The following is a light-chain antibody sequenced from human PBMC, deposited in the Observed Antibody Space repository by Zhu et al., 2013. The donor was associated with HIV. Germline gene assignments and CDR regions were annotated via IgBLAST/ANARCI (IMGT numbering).Light chain of an antibody. CDR2: DAS. V-gene: IGKV3-20*01. CDR3: QQYGSSLTWT. J-gene: IGKJ1*01. Sequence: EIVLTQSPGTLFLSPGERATLSCTASQTVTKNFLGWYQQKPGQAPRLLIYDASSRAIGIPDRFSGSGSGTDFTLTISRLEPEDSGLYYCQQYGSSLTWTFGQGTKVEIK. CDR1: QTVTKNF.